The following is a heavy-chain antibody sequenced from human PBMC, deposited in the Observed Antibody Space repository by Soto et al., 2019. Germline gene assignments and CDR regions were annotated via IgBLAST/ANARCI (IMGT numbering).Heavy chain of an antibody. J-gene: IGHJ6*02. CDR3: ARAYLGRLPRRADYYYALDV. D-gene: IGHD1-26*01. V-gene: IGHV3-13*05. CDR2: IGSAHDP. Sequence: PGGSLRLSCAASGFTFSTHDMHWVRQVPGKGLEWVSAIGSAHDPYYLGSVKGRFSISRENAKNSLYLQMNSLTTRDTAVYYCARAYLGRLPRRADYYYALDVWGRGTTVTVSS. CDR1: GFTFSTHD.